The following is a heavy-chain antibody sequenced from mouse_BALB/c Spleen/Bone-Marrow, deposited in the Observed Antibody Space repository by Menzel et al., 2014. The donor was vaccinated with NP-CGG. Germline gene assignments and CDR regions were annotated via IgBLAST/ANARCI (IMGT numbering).Heavy chain of an antibody. CDR2: IYPGSGST. CDR1: GYTFTSYW. D-gene: IGHD1-2*01. J-gene: IGHJ4*01. V-gene: IGHV1S22*01. CDR3: TRERHYYGYVGAMDY. Sequence: LQQPVSELVRPGASVKLSCKASGYTFTSYWMHWVKQRHGQGLEWIGNIYPGSGSTNYDEKFKSKGTLTVDTSSSTAYMHLSSLTSEDSAVYYCTRERHYYGYVGAMDYWGQGTSVTVSS.